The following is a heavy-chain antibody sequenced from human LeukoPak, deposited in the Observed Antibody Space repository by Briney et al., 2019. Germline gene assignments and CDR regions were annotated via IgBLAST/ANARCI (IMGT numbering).Heavy chain of an antibody. CDR1: GGSISSYY. Sequence: SETLSLTCTVSGGSISSYYWSWIRQPAGKGLEWIGRIYISGSTNYNPSPKSRVTMSVDTSKNQFSLKLSSVTAADTAVYYCARDRGTWNDDGFDYWGQGTLVTVSS. V-gene: IGHV4-4*07. CDR2: IYISGST. D-gene: IGHD1-1*01. J-gene: IGHJ4*02. CDR3: ARDRGTWNDDGFDY.